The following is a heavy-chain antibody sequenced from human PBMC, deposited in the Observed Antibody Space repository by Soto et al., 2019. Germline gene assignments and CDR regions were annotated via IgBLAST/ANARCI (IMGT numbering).Heavy chain of an antibody. V-gene: IGHV3-23*01. Sequence: GGSLRLSCAASGFTFSSYAMSWVRQAPGKGLEWVSAISGSGGSTYYADSVKGRFTISRDNSKNTLYLQMNSLRAEDTAVYYCAKDLYDILTGYYPSFDYWGQGTLVTVSS. CDR2: ISGSGGST. J-gene: IGHJ4*02. D-gene: IGHD3-9*01. CDR3: AKDLYDILTGYYPSFDY. CDR1: GFTFSSYA.